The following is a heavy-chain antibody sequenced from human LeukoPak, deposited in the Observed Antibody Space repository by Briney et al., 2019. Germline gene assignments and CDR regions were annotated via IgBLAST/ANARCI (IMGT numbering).Heavy chain of an antibody. CDR2: INPNSGGT. J-gene: IGHJ4*02. CDR1: GDTFIGYY. V-gene: IGHV1-2*06. Sequence: ASVKVSCKASGDTFIGYYMHWVRQAPGQGLEWMGRINPNSGGTDYAQKFQGRVTMTRDSSISIAYLEFSSLRSDDTAVYYCARDWSMTTLDYWGQGTLVTVSS. D-gene: IGHD4-17*01. CDR3: ARDWSMTTLDY.